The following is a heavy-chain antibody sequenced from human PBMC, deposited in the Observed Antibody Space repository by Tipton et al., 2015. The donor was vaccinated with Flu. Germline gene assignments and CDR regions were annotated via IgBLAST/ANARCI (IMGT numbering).Heavy chain of an antibody. CDR1: GFTFDDYA. J-gene: IGHJ4*02. D-gene: IGHD2-21*01. V-gene: IGHV3-9*01. Sequence: SLRLSCAAAGFTFDDYAMHWVRQAPGKGLEWVSAISWNSASIGYADSVKGRFIISRDNAKRSLHLQMNSLRPDDTALYYCAKGLASDVPYWGLGTQVTVSS. CDR3: AKGLASDVPY. CDR2: ISWNSASI.